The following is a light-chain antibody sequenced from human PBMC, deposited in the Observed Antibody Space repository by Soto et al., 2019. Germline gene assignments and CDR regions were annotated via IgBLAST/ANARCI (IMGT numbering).Light chain of an antibody. CDR2: GAS. J-gene: IGKJ4*01. CDR3: QQRSNWPLT. V-gene: IGKV3D-20*02. Sequence: EIVLTQTPGTLSLSPGERATLSCRASQSVTSSHLAWYQQKPGQAPRLLIYGASTRATGIPDRFSGSGSDTDFSLTIRRLDPEDFAMYYCQQRSNWPLTFGGGTKLEI. CDR1: QSVTSSH.